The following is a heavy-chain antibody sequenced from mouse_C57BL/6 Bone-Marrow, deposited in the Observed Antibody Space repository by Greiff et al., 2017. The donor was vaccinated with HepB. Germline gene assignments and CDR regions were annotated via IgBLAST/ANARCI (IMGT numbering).Heavy chain of an antibody. D-gene: IGHD1-1*01. CDR2: IDPENGDT. Sequence: EVQLQQSGAELVRPGASVKLSCTASGFNIKDDYMHWVNQRPEQGLEWIGWIDPENGDTEYASKFQGKATITADTSSNTAYLQLSSLTSEDTAVYYCTMDYGSSYDAMDYWGQGTSVTVSS. CDR3: TMDYGSSYDAMDY. CDR1: GFNIKDDY. V-gene: IGHV14-4*01. J-gene: IGHJ4*01.